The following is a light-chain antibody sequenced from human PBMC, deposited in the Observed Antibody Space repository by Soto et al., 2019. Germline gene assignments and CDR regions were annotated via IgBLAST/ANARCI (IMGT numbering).Light chain of an antibody. CDR3: AAWDDSLNVLV. CDR2: SNN. V-gene: IGLV1-44*01. CDR1: SSNIGSKS. Sequence: QSVLTQPPSVSGTPGQRVNMSCSGSSSNIGSKSVSWYQHLPQTAHKLLIYSNNQRPSGVPGRFSGSKSGTSASLAISGLQSDDETQYYCAAWDDSLNVLVFGGGTKVTVL. J-gene: IGLJ2*01.